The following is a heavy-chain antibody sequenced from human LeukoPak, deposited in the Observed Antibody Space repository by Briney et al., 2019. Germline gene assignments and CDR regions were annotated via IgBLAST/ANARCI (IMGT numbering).Heavy chain of an antibody. CDR3: ARECTWYRGNAFDV. V-gene: IGHV3-64*01. J-gene: IGHJ3*01. Sequence: PGGSLRLSCAASGFTFSSYAIHWVRQAPGKGLEYVSAISSNGGSTYYANSVKGRFTISRDNSKNTLYLQMGSLRAEDMAVYYCARECTWYRGNAFDVWGQGTMVTVSS. CDR2: ISSNGGST. D-gene: IGHD1-26*01. CDR1: GFTFSSYA.